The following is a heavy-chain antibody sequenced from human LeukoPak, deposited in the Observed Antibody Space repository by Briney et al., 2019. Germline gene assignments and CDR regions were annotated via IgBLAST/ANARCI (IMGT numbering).Heavy chain of an antibody. V-gene: IGHV4-31*03. J-gene: IGHJ4*02. D-gene: IGHD3-16*02. CDR2: IYYSGST. Sequence: SQTLSPTCTVSGGSISSGGYYWSWIRQHPGKGLEWIGYIYYSGSTYYNPSLKSRVTISVDTSKNQFSLKLSSVTAADTAVYYCARVIDYVWGSYRRPHPSYYFDYWGQGTLVTVSS. CDR3: ARVIDYVWGSYRRPHPSYYFDY. CDR1: GGSISSGGYY.